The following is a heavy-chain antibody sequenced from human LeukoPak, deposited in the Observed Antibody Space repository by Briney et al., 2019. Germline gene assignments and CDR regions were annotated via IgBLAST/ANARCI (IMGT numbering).Heavy chain of an antibody. CDR3: ATDRDNSDWQKRFDS. CDR2: INQDASEI. Sequence: GGSLRLSCAASGFTFSTYWMNWYRQAPGKGLEWVGNINQDASEINYVDSVRGRFTISRDNAKNSLHLQTNSLRAEDTAVYYCATDRDNSDWQKRFDSWGQGTLVTVSS. J-gene: IGHJ4*02. CDR1: GFTFSTYW. V-gene: IGHV3-7*01. D-gene: IGHD2-21*02.